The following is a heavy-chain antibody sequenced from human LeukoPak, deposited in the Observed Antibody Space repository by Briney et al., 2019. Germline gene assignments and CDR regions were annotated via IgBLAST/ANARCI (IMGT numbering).Heavy chain of an antibody. CDR1: GYTFTSYY. Sequence: ASVKVSCKASGYTFTSYYMHWVRQAPGQGLEWMGIINPSGGSTSYAQKFQGRVTMTRDTSTSTVYMELSSLRSEDTAVYYCARSSEMATPWNYYMDVWGKGTTVTVSS. CDR3: ARSSEMATPWNYYMDV. D-gene: IGHD5-24*01. J-gene: IGHJ6*03. V-gene: IGHV1-46*01. CDR2: INPSGGST.